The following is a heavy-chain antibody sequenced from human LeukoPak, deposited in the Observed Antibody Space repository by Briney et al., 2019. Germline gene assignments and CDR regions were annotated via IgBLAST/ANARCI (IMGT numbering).Heavy chain of an antibody. CDR2: IHSDGITT. Sequence: PGGSLRLSCAASGFTFSKYWMHWVRQAPGKGLVWVSHIHSDGITTTYADSVKGRFTISRDNAKNTLYLQMNSLRAEDTAVYYCATGGPYGSYFDYWGQGTPVTVPS. CDR3: ATGGPYGSYFDY. J-gene: IGHJ4*02. V-gene: IGHV3-74*01. CDR1: GFTFSKYW. D-gene: IGHD2-21*01.